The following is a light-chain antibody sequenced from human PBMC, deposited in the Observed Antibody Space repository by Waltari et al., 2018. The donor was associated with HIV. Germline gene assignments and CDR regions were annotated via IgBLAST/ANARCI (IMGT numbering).Light chain of an antibody. J-gene: IGKJ2*01. CDR1: QSVSSNY. CDR3: QQYGSSPPYT. Sequence: EIVLTQSPGTLSLSPGERATLSCRASQSVSSNYLARYQQKPGQAPRLLIYGASNRATGIPDRFSGSGYGTDFTLTISRLEPEDFAVYYCQQYGSSPPYTFGQGTKLEIK. V-gene: IGKV3-20*01. CDR2: GAS.